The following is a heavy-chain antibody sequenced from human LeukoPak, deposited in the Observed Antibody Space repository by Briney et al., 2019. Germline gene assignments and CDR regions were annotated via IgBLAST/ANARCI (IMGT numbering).Heavy chain of an antibody. V-gene: IGHV3-53*01. CDR1: GFNVSSNY. CDR2: IYSGGST. Sequence: GGSLRLYCAASGFNVSSNYMSWVRQAPGKGLEWVSVIYSGGSTYYADSVKGRFTISRDNSKNTLYLQMNSLRAEDTAVYYCARDRARYCSSTSCYLYHGMDVWGQGTTVTVSS. J-gene: IGHJ6*02. CDR3: ARDRARYCSSTSCYLYHGMDV. D-gene: IGHD2-2*01.